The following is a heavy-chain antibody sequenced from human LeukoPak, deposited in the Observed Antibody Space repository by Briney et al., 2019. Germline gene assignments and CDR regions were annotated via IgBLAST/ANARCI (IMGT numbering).Heavy chain of an antibody. J-gene: IGHJ4*02. CDR2: ISGSGGST. CDR3: AKDMGSGYRYFDY. V-gene: IGHV3-23*01. D-gene: IGHD3-22*01. CDR1: GFTFSSYA. Sequence: GGSLRLSCAASGFTFSSYAMSWVRQAPGKGPEWVSVISGSGGSTYYADSVKGRFTISRDNSKNTLYLQMNSLRAEDTAVYYCAKDMGSGYRYFDYWGQGTLVTVSS.